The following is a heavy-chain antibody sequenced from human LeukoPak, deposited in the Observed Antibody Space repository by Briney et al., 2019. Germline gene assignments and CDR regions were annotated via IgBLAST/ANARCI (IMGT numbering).Heavy chain of an antibody. CDR3: AHLGIEWSSPSFDY. V-gene: IGHV2-5*02. Sequence: SGRTLVNPTQTLTLTFTFSGFSLSTSGLGMGWIRQPPGKALEWLALTYWADEKRSTPSLKSRLTITKDTSKNQVAITTTNMDPMGTATYYCAHLGIEWSSPSFDYWGQGTLVTVSS. J-gene: IGHJ4*02. D-gene: IGHD3-3*01. CDR1: GFSLSTSGLG. CDR2: TYWADEK.